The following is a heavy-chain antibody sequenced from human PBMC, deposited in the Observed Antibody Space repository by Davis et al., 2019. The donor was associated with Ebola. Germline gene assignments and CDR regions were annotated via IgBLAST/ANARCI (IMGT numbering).Heavy chain of an antibody. J-gene: IGHJ6*02. V-gene: IGHV1-46*01. Sequence: ASVKVSCKASGYTFTSYYFHWVRQAPGQGLEWIGIINPSGRSTTYAQRFQGRLTMTRDTSTRTVYMELSRLRSDDTAVYFCARGGISMTVVPRDYYYGMDVWGQGTTVTVSS. CDR2: INPSGRST. CDR1: GYTFTSYY. D-gene: IGHD3-22*01. CDR3: ARGGISMTVVPRDYYYGMDV.